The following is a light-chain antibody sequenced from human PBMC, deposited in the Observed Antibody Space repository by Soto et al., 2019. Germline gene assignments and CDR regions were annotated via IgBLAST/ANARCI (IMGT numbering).Light chain of an antibody. CDR1: SSNIGAGYD. Sequence: QSVLTQPPSVSGAPGQRVTISCTGSSSNIGAGYDVHWYQHPPGTAPKLLIYGNTNRPSGVPDRFSGSKSGTSASLAITGLQAEDEADYYCQSYDSSLSAVVFGGGTKLTVL. CDR2: GNT. CDR3: QSYDSSLSAVV. J-gene: IGLJ2*01. V-gene: IGLV1-40*01.